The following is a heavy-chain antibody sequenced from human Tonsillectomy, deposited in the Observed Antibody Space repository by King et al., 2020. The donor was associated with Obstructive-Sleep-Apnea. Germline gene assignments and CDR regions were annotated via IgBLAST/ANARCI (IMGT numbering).Heavy chain of an antibody. CDR3: ASDPGIASAGTVGYLAY. CDR1: GFTFSSYW. CDR2: IKKDGSER. J-gene: IGHJ4*02. V-gene: IGHV3-7*03. Sequence: VQLVESGGGLVQPGGSLRLACAASGFTFSSYWISWVRQAPGKGLEWGAYIKKDGSERHYVNSVKGRVTISRDNAKDSVYLQMKGLLAEDTAVCYCASDPGIASAGTVGYLAYWGQAILVTVSS. D-gene: IGHD6-13*01.